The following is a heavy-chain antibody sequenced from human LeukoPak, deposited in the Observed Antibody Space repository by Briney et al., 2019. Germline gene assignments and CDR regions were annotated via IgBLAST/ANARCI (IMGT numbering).Heavy chain of an antibody. CDR3: ARMFGPDAGFDY. D-gene: IGHD3-16*01. CDR2: INPNSGGT. CDR1: GYTFTGYS. J-gene: IGHJ4*02. V-gene: IGHV1-2*06. Sequence: GASVKVSCKASGYTFTGYSMHWVRQAPGQGLEWLGQINPNSGGTNHAQNFQGRVTMTRDTSVSTAYMELSRLRSDDTAVYYCARMFGPDAGFDYWGQGTLVPVSS.